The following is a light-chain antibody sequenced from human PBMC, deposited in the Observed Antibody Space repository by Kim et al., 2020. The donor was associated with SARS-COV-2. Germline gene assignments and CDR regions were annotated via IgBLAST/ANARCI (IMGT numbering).Light chain of an antibody. CDR3: QQSYTTRPWT. Sequence: DIQMTQSPSSLSASVGDRVTITCRASQSISVYLNWYQQKPGKAPKVLIYVASSLQSGVPSRFSGSGSGTDFTLTISSLQPEDFATYYCQQSYTTRPWTFGQGTKVDIK. V-gene: IGKV1-39*01. CDR2: VAS. J-gene: IGKJ1*01. CDR1: QSISVY.